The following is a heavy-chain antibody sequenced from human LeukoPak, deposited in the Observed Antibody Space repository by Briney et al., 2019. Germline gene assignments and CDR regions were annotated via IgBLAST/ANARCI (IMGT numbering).Heavy chain of an antibody. Sequence: SETLSLTCTVSGGSISSYYWSWIRQPPGKGLEWIGYIYYSGSTNYNPSLKSRVTISVDTSKNQFSLKLSSVTAADTAVYYCARSYYYDSSGYLRGTYYFDYWRQGTLVTVSS. CDR3: ARSYYYDSSGYLRGTYYFDY. CDR2: IYYSGST. D-gene: IGHD3-22*01. V-gene: IGHV4-59*08. J-gene: IGHJ4*02. CDR1: GGSISSYY.